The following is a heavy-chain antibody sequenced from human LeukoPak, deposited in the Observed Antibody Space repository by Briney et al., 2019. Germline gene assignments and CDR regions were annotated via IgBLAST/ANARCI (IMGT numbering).Heavy chain of an antibody. V-gene: IGHV3-33*01. CDR1: GFTFNNYD. Sequence: GGSLRLSCAASGFTFNNYDMHWVRQAPGKGLEWVAVIWYDGSSQYYADSVKARFTISRDNSKNTLYLQMNSLRAEDTAVYYCARDYTGSSEFDYWGQGALVTVSS. J-gene: IGHJ4*02. D-gene: IGHD1-26*01. CDR2: IWYDGSSQ. CDR3: ARDYTGSSEFDY.